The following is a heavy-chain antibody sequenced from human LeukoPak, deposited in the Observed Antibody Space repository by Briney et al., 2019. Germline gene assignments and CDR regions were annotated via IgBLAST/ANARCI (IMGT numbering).Heavy chain of an antibody. Sequence: GRSLRLSCAASGFTFSSHAMVWVRQAPGKGREWVSSITPSAGDPYYADSVRGRFTISRDNSKSTLYLRMASLRAADTAVYYCASQRTRIGGYWGQGTLVTVSS. CDR2: ITPSAGDP. CDR1: GFTFSSHA. V-gene: IGHV3-23*01. J-gene: IGHJ4*02. CDR3: ASQRTRIGGY. D-gene: IGHD1-7*01.